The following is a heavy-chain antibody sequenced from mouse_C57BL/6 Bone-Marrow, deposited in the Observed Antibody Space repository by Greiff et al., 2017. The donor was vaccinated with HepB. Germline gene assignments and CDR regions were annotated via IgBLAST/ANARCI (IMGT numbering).Heavy chain of an antibody. Sequence: DVQLQESGPELVKPGASVKISCKASGYSFTGYYMNWVKQSPEKSLEWIGEINPSTGGTTYNQKFKAKATLTVDKSSSTAYMQLKSLTSEDSAVYYCARGFITTVVVDYWGQGTTLTVSS. V-gene: IGHV1-42*01. CDR1: GYSFTGYY. CDR2: INPSTGGT. D-gene: IGHD1-1*01. CDR3: ARGFITTVVVDY. J-gene: IGHJ2*01.